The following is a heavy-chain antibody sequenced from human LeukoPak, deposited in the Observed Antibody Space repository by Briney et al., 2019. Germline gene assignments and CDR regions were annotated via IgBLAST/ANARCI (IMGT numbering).Heavy chain of an antibody. CDR3: ARQGGPESSFFDY. CDR1: GYSFISYW. J-gene: IGHJ4*02. D-gene: IGHD3-16*01. Sequence: GESLKISCKGSGYSFISYWIGWVRQMPGKGLEWMGIIYPGDSDTRYSPSFQGQVTISADKSISTAYLQWSSLKASDTAMYYSARQGGPESSFFDYWGQGTLVTVSS. V-gene: IGHV5-51*01. CDR2: IYPGDSDT.